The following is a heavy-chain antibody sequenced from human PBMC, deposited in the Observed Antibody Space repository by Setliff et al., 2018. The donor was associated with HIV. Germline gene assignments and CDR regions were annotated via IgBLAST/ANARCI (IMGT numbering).Heavy chain of an antibody. V-gene: IGHV5-51*01. J-gene: IGHJ6*02. CDR1: GYSFTNKW. CDR3: VRHWYCSGGSCYSLLANFYYGLDV. CDR2: IYPGESQT. Sequence: PGESLKISCVASGYSFTNKWIGWVRQTPGKGLEWMGIIYPGESQTKYNPSFQGQVTISVDKSLRTAYLQWSSLKTSDTAFYCVRHWYCSGGSCYSLLANFYYGLDVWGLGTSVTVSS. D-gene: IGHD2-15*01.